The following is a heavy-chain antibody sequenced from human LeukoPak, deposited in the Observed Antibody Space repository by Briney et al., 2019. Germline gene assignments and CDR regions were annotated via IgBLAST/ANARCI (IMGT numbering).Heavy chain of an antibody. CDR3: ARGFGVHFDY. Sequence: GGSLRLSCAASGFTFSSYEMNWVRQAPGKGLEWVSYISRSGSTIYYADSVKGRFTISRDNAKNSLYLQMNSLRAEDTAVYYCARGFGVHFDYWGQGTLVTVSS. CDR1: GFTFSSYE. D-gene: IGHD3-10*01. CDR2: ISRSGSTI. V-gene: IGHV3-48*03. J-gene: IGHJ4*02.